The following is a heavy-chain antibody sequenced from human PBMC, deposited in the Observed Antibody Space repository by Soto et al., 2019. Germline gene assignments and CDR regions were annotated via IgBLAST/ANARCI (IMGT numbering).Heavy chain of an antibody. D-gene: IGHD2-8*01. CDR3: AKNGPSLGAWFDP. V-gene: IGHV1-2*02. CDR2: IDPNSGGT. CDR1: GYTFTGYY. J-gene: IGHJ5*02. Sequence: SCKASGYTFTGYYIHWVRQAPGQGLEWMGWIDPNSGGTHYAPKFQGRVAMTRAASINTAYMELNRLRSDDTAVYYCAKNGPSLGAWFDPWGQGTLVTVSS.